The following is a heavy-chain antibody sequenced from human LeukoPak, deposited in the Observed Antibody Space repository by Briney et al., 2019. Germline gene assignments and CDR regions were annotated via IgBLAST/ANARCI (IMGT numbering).Heavy chain of an antibody. CDR3: ARSRGYSLDS. CDR2: ISHSGST. V-gene: IGHV4-34*01. CDR1: GGSFSGYY. D-gene: IGHD3-22*01. Sequence: PSETLSLTCAVYGGSFSGYYWSWIRQPPGKGLEWIGEISHSGSTNDNPSLKSRVTISVDTSKKQFSLKLRSVTAADTAVYYCARSRGYSLDSWGQGTLVTVSS. J-gene: IGHJ4*02.